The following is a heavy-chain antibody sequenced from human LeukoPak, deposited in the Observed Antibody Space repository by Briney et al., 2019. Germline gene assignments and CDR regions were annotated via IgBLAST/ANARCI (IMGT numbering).Heavy chain of an antibody. CDR1: GFTFSSYA. CDR2: ISGSGGST. Sequence: GGSLRLSCAASGFTFSSYAMSWVRQAPGKGLEWVSAISGSGGSTYYADSVKGRFTISRDNSKNTLYLQMNSLRAEDTAVYYCAKDQEWELLRGGAFDIWGQGTMVTVSS. D-gene: IGHD1-26*01. V-gene: IGHV3-23*01. J-gene: IGHJ3*02. CDR3: AKDQEWELLRGGAFDI.